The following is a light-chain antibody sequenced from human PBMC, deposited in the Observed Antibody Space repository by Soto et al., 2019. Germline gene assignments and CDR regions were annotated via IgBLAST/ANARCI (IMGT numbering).Light chain of an antibody. V-gene: IGLV2-14*01. CDR3: SSYTSSSTPYV. Sequence: QSVLTQRASVSGSPGQSITISCTGTSSDVGGYNYVSWYQQHPGKAPKLIIYEVSNRPSGVSNRFSGSKSGNTASLTISGLQAEDEADYYCSSYTSSSTPYVFGTGTKVTVL. J-gene: IGLJ1*01. CDR1: SSDVGGYNY. CDR2: EVS.